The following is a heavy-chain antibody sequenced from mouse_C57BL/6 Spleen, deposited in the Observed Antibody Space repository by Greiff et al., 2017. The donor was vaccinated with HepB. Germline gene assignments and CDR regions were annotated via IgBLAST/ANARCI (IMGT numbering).Heavy chain of an antibody. D-gene: IGHD2-5*01. CDR2: IWTGGGT. V-gene: IGHV2-9-1*01. CDR3: ARGHSNYVGAMDY. Sequence: VQRVESGPGLVAPSQSLSITCTVSGFSLTSYAISWVRQPPGKGLEWLGVIWTGGGTNYNSALKSRLSISKDNSKSQVFLKMNSLQTDDTARYYCARGHSNYVGAMDYWGQGTSVTVSS. CDR1: GFSLTSYA. J-gene: IGHJ4*01.